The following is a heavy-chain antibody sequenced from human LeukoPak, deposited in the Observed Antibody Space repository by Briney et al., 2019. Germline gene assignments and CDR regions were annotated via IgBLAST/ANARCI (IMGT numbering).Heavy chain of an antibody. CDR3: ARSGMDHYEYTGYLLF. CDR1: GGSISSYY. J-gene: IGHJ1*01. V-gene: IGHV4-59*01. CDR2: IHNAGST. Sequence: SETLSLTCSVSGGSISSYYWNWVRQSPGKGLEWIGYIHNAGSTNYNPSLKGRVTISADTSKNYFSLKLNSVTAADTAVYYCARSGMDHYEYTGYLLFWGQGTLVTVSS. D-gene: IGHD3-9*01.